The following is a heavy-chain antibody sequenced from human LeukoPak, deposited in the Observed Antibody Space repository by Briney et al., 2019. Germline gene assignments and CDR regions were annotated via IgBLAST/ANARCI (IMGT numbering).Heavy chain of an antibody. Sequence: GAAVKVSCKASGYNFTSQGISWVRQAPGQGLEWMGWISAYNGNTNYAQKLQGRVTMTTDTSTSTAYMELRSLRSDDTAVYYCAGDRGYGDYYAFDGWGQGRMVTVYS. V-gene: IGHV1-18*01. D-gene: IGHD4-17*01. CDR2: ISAYNGNT. J-gene: IGHJ3*01. CDR1: GYNFTSQG. CDR3: AGDRGYGDYYAFDG.